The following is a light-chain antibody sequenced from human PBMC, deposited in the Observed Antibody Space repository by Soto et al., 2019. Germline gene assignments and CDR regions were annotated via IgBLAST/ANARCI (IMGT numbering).Light chain of an antibody. J-gene: IGKJ3*01. CDR2: GAS. CDR1: QSVGSN. CDR3: QQYNNWPLFT. V-gene: IGKV3-15*01. Sequence: EIVMTQSPATLSVSPGERATLSCRASQSVGSNLAWYQQKPGQAPRLLIYGASTRATDIPARFSGSGSGTEFTLTISSLQSEDFAVYCCQQYNNWPLFTFGPGTKVDSK.